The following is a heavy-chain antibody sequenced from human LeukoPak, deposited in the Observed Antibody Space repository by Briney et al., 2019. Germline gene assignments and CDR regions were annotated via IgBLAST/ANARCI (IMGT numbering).Heavy chain of an antibody. J-gene: IGHJ6*02. Sequence: GGSLRLSCEVSGLTFNNYAMSWVRQAPGKGLEWVSAISKSGDHTYYAASAKGRFTIYRDNSKNTQYRQMNSLRAEDTAVYYCAASWGPDTSAFRWGRDGMDVWGQGTTVIVS. CDR2: ISKSGDHT. CDR3: AASWGPDTSAFRWGRDGMDV. D-gene: IGHD3-16*01. CDR1: GLTFNNYA. V-gene: IGHV3-23*01.